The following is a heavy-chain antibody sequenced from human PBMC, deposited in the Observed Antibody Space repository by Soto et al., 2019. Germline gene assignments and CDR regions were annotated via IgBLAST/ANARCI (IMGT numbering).Heavy chain of an antibody. CDR3: ARGGSHPTLYDYYDGMDV. V-gene: IGHV4-4*07. Sequence: PSETLSLTCTVSGGSISSYYWSWIRQPAGKGLEWIGRIYTSGSTNYNPSLKSRVTMSVDTSKNQFSLKLSSVTAADTAVYYYARGGSHPTLYDYYDGMDVWGQGTTVTVSS. CDR2: IYTSGST. D-gene: IGHD3-10*01. J-gene: IGHJ6*02. CDR1: GGSISSYY.